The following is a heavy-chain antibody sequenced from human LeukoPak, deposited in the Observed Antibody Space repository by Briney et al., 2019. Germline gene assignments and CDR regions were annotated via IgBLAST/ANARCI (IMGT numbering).Heavy chain of an antibody. CDR3: AREGTYYDTLTGYYQDMAWFDP. Sequence: MTSETLSLTCTVSGGSITSGTYYWSWIRQPAGKGLEWIGRIYASGSTNYHPSLKSRVTISVDTSKNQFSLKLSSVTAADTAVYYCAREGTYYDTLTGYYQDMAWFDPWGQGTLVTVSS. D-gene: IGHD3-9*01. V-gene: IGHV4-61*02. CDR1: GGSITSGTYY. J-gene: IGHJ5*02. CDR2: IYASGST.